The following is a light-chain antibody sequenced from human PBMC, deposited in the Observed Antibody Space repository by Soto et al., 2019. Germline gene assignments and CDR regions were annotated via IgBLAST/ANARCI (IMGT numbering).Light chain of an antibody. CDR3: QQYYSYPWT. J-gene: IGKJ1*01. Sequence: QMTQSAATLSASVGDRVTITCRASQNIRSRLAWFQQKPGKAPKLLIYDASSLESGVPQRFSGSGSGTEFTLTISSLQTDDFSTYYCQQYYSYPWTFGQGTKVDIK. CDR2: DAS. CDR1: QNIRSR. V-gene: IGKV1-5*01.